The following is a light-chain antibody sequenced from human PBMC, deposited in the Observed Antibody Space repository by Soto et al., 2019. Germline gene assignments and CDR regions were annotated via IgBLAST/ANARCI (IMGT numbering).Light chain of an antibody. Sequence: QSVLTQPPSASGTPVQRVTISCSGSSSNIGSNYVYWYQQLPGTAPKLLIFGNNQRPSGVPDRFSGSKSGTSASLAISGLRSEDEADYYCAAWDDSLSGYVFGTGTKLTVL. J-gene: IGLJ1*01. CDR3: AAWDDSLSGYV. CDR2: GNN. CDR1: SSNIGSNY. V-gene: IGLV1-47*02.